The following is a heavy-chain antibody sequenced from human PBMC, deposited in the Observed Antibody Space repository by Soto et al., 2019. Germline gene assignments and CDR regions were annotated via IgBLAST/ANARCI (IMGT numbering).Heavy chain of an antibody. V-gene: IGHV1-24*01. Sequence: ASVKVSCKVSGYTLTELSMHWVRQAPGKGLEWMGGFDPEDGEPIYAKKFQGRVTMTEDTSTDTAYMELSSLRSEDTAVYYCATELTAAMVRGVYFDYWGQGTLVTVSS. CDR1: GYTLTELS. D-gene: IGHD3-10*01. J-gene: IGHJ4*02. CDR3: ATELTAAMVRGVYFDY. CDR2: FDPEDGEP.